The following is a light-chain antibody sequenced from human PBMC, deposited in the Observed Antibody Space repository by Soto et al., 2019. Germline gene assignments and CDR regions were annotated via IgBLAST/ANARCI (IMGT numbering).Light chain of an antibody. CDR3: QTWGTGIHV. CDR2: LNSDGSH. CDR1: SGHSSYD. Sequence: QSVLTQAPSASASLGASVKLTCTLSSGHSSYDIAWHQQQPEKGPRYLMKLNSDGSHSKGDGIPDRFSGSSSGAERYLTISSLQSEDEADYYCQTWGTGIHVFGTGTKLTVL. J-gene: IGLJ1*01. V-gene: IGLV4-69*01.